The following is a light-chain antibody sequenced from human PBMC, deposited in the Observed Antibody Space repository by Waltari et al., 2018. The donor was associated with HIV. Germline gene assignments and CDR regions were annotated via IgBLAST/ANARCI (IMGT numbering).Light chain of an antibody. CDR1: QSVSSS. J-gene: IGKJ2*01. CDR3: HQRSNWPRT. CDR2: DAS. Sequence: DIVLTQSPVTLSLSPGERATLSCSASQSVSSSLAWYQQKPGQAPRLLIYDASNRATGIPARFSGTGSGTDFTLTISSLEPEDFAVYYCHQRSNWPRTFGQGTKLEIK. V-gene: IGKV3-11*01.